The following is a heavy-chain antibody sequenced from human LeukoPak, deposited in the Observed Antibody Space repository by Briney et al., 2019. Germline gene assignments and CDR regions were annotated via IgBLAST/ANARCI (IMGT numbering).Heavy chain of an antibody. CDR1: GGSISSSNW. J-gene: IGHJ2*01. D-gene: IGHD5-24*01. CDR3: ARGDNYVFYV. CDR2: ISHDGST. V-gene: IGHV4-4*02. Sequence: PSETLSLTCVVSGGSISSSNWWSWVRQPPEKGLEWIGEISHDGSTNYNPSLKSRVTISVDKSNNHFSLKLTSVTAADTAMYYCARGDNYVFYVWGRGTLVSVSS.